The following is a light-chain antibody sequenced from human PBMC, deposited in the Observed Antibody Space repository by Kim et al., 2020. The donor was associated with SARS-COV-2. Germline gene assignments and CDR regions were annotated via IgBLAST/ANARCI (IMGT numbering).Light chain of an antibody. CDR3: QHYGSSSYT. CDR2: GAS. CDR1: QTVSSSY. Sequence: LSPGESATLSCRASQTVSSSYLAWYQQRPGQAPRLLIYGASTRASGIPDRFSGSWSGTDFSLTISRLEPEDFAVYYCQHYGSSSYTFGQGTKLEI. V-gene: IGKV3-20*01. J-gene: IGKJ2*01.